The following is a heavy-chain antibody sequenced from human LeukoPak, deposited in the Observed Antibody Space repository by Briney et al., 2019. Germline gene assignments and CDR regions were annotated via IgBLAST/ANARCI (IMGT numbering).Heavy chain of an antibody. Sequence: GESLKISCKGSGYAFSNYWIGWVRQMPGKGLEWMGIIYPGDSDTRCSPSFQGQVTISADKSISTAYLQWNSLKASDTAMYYCARREGGWYLDYWGQGTLVTVSS. D-gene: IGHD6-19*01. CDR3: ARREGGWYLDY. CDR2: IYPGDSDT. J-gene: IGHJ4*02. V-gene: IGHV5-51*01. CDR1: GYAFSNYW.